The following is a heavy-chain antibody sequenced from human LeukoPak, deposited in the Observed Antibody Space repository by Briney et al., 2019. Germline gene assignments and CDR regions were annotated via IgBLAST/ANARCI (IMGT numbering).Heavy chain of an antibody. CDR1: GFTFSSYA. CDR3: ATDVLDSSGY. D-gene: IGHD3-22*01. V-gene: IGHV3-30-3*01. Sequence: GGSLRLSCAASGFTFSSYAMHWVRQAPGKGLEWVAVISYDGSNKYYADSMKGRFTISRDNSKNTLYLQMNSLRAEDTAVYYCATDVLDSSGYWGQGTLVTVSS. CDR2: ISYDGSNK. J-gene: IGHJ4*02.